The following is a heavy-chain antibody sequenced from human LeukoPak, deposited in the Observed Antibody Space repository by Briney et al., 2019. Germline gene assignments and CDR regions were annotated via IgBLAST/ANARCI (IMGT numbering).Heavy chain of an antibody. D-gene: IGHD6-6*01. CDR2: IYYSGST. V-gene: IGHV4-39*07. CDR1: GGSISSSSYY. CDR3: ARDSADSPY. Sequence: KASETLSLTCTVSGGSISSSSYYWGWIRQPPGKGLEWIGSIYYSGSTYYNPSLKSRVTISVDTSKNQFSLKLSSVTAADTAVYYCARDSADSPYWGQGTLVTVSS. J-gene: IGHJ4*02.